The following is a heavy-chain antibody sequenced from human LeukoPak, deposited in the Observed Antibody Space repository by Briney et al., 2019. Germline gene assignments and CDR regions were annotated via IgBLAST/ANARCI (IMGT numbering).Heavy chain of an antibody. D-gene: IGHD5-18*01. CDR3: ARDRRYGYYFDY. Sequence: GGSLRLSCAASGFPFNTFWMSWVRQAPGKGLEWVANIKVDGGEKYYVDSVKGRFTISRDNAKNSLYLQMNSLRAEDTAVYYCARDRRYGYYFDYWGQGILVTVSS. CDR1: GFPFNTFW. CDR2: IKVDGGEK. V-gene: IGHV3-7*01. J-gene: IGHJ4*02.